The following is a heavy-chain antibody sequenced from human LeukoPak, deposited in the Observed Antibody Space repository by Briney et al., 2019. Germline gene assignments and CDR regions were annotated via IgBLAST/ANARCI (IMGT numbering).Heavy chain of an antibody. J-gene: IGHJ4*02. D-gene: IGHD3-10*01. CDR1: GFTFSSYE. Sequence: GGSLRLSCVASGFTFSSYEMNWVRQAPGKGLEWVSYISSSGNTIYYADSVKGRFTISRDNVKNSLYLQMNSLRAEDTALYYCATDRDNYYGSGSYPEYWGQGTLVTVSS. CDR2: ISSSGNTI. V-gene: IGHV3-48*03. CDR3: ATDRDNYYGSGSYPEY.